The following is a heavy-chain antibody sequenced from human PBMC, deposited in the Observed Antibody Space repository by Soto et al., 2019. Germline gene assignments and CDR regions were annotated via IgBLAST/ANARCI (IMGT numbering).Heavy chain of an antibody. Sequence: SVKVSCKASGGTFSSYTISWVRQAPGQGLEWMGRIIPILGIANYAQKFQGRVTITADKSTSTAYMELSSLRSEDTAVYYCASGSGSYYYGMDVWGQGTTVTVS. D-gene: IGHD6-19*01. CDR1: GGTFSSYT. CDR3: ASGSGSYYYGMDV. CDR2: IIPILGIA. J-gene: IGHJ6*02. V-gene: IGHV1-69*02.